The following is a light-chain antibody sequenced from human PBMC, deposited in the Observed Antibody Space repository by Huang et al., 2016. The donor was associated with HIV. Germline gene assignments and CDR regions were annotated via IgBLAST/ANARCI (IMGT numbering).Light chain of an antibody. J-gene: IGKJ1*01. CDR2: AAS. V-gene: IGKV1-6*02. CDR1: QDITND. CDR3: LQDFNYPRT. Sequence: AIQLTQSPSSLSASVGDRVTITFRASQDITNDLGWYQQKPGKAPKLLISAASTLRSGVPSRFSGSGSGTDFTLTISSLQPEDFATYFCLQDFNYPRTFGQGTRVEIK.